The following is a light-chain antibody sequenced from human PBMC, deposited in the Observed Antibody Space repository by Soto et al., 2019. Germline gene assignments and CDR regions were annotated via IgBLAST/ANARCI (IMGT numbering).Light chain of an antibody. J-gene: IGKJ4*01. CDR2: GAS. CDR3: QQSSDWPLT. V-gene: IGKV3-15*01. Sequence: EIVMTQSPATLSVSPGERATLSCRASQTLYNNLAWYQQKLGQAPRLLIYGASARATDIPARFSGSGSGTEFTLTISGLQSEDFAIYYCQQSSDWPLTFGGGTKVEIK. CDR1: QTLYNN.